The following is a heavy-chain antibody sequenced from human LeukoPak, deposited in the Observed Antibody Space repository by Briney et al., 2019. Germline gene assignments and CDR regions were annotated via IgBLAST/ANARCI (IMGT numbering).Heavy chain of an antibody. CDR3: ARGGSAWEYYYMDV. D-gene: IGHD1-26*01. J-gene: IGHJ6*03. Sequence: ASVKVSCKASGGTFSNYAISWVRQAPGQGLEWMGGIIPIFGTANYAQKFQGRVTITTDESTSTAYMELSSLRSEDTAVYYCARGGSAWEYYYMDVWGKGTTVTVSS. CDR2: IIPIFGTA. CDR1: GGTFSNYA. V-gene: IGHV1-69*05.